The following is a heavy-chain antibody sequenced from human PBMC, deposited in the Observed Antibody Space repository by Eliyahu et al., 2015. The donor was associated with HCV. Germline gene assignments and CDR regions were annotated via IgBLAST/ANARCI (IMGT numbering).Heavy chain of an antibody. Sequence: EVQLVESGGGLVQXGGSLRLSCAASGFXXSXYEMNWFRQAPGKGXEWVSYISSSXSTMHYADSVKGRFTISRGNAKNSLYLQMNSLXAEDTAVYYCARTILYIYYDSSGFDYWGQGTLVTASS. CDR2: ISSSXSTM. CDR3: ARTILYIYYDSSGFDY. CDR1: GFXXSXYE. V-gene: IGHV3-48*03. J-gene: IGHJ4*02. D-gene: IGHD3-22*01.